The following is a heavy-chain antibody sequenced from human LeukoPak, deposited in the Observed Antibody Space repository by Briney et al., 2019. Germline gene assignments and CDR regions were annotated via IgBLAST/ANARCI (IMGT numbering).Heavy chain of an antibody. CDR1: EFTFSRNA. Sequence: PGGSLRLSCAASEFTFSRNAIHWVRQGPGKGLEWVSYIAHHGSNKYYADSVKGRFTISRDNSKRTLYLQMNSLRADDTAVYYCAKDGSWSCTDWGQGTLVTVSS. CDR2: IAHHGSNK. CDR3: AKDGSWSCTD. J-gene: IGHJ4*02. V-gene: IGHV3-30*02. D-gene: IGHD2-8*02.